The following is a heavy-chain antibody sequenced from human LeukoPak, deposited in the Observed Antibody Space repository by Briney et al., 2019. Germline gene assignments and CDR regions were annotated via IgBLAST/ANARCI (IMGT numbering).Heavy chain of an antibody. Sequence: SQTLSLTCTVSGRSISSGGYFWSWIRQHPGKGLEWIGYIYFRGSTYYIPSLKSRVTISVDTSKNQFSLKLTSVTAADTAVYYCARDSSYITSAGYYYYGMDVWGQGTTVTVSS. CDR1: GRSISSGGYF. V-gene: IGHV4-31*03. D-gene: IGHD6-19*01. CDR3: ARDSSYITSAGYYYYGMDV. CDR2: IYFRGST. J-gene: IGHJ6*02.